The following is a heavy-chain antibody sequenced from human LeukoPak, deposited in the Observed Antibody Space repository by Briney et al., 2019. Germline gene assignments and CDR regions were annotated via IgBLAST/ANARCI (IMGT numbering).Heavy chain of an antibody. CDR1: GGSISNYY. Sequence: SETLSLTCTVSGGSISNYYWNWIRQPPGKGLEWIGYIYYTGNTIYNPSLKSRVTISVDTSKNQFSLKLSSVTAADTAVYYCARDRLQLQSWGQGTLVTVSS. D-gene: IGHD1-1*01. CDR3: ARDRLQLQS. V-gene: IGHV4-59*01. CDR2: IYYTGNT. J-gene: IGHJ5*02.